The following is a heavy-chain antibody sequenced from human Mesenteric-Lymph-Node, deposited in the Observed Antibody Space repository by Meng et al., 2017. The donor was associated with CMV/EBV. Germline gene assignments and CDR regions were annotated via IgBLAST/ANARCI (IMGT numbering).Heavy chain of an antibody. Sequence: SETLSLTCAVYGGSFSGYYWTWIRQPPGQGLEWIGCFYYTGSTYYNSSLKSRVTISLDTSKNNLSLRLTSVTAADTAMYYCARAPRAGIALRSFDYWGQGTLVTVSS. V-gene: IGHV4-59*01. CDR3: ARAPRAGIALRSFDY. CDR2: FYYTGST. D-gene: IGHD6-13*01. J-gene: IGHJ4*02. CDR1: GGSFSGYY.